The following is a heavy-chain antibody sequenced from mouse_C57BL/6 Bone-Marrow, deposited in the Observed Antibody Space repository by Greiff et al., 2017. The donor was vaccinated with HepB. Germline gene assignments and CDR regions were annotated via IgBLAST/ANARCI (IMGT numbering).Heavy chain of an antibody. CDR1: GFSFNTYA. CDR3: VRLYYDGSSYCAMDD. D-gene: IGHD1-1*01. Sequence: EVQLVESGGGLVQPKGSLKLSCAASGFSFNTYAMNWVRQAPGQGLEWVARIRSKSNNYATYYADSVKDRFTISRDDSESMLYLRMNNLNTEDTAMDYCVRLYYDGSSYCAMDDWGQGTSVTVSS. V-gene: IGHV10-1*01. J-gene: IGHJ4*01. CDR2: IRSKSNNYAT.